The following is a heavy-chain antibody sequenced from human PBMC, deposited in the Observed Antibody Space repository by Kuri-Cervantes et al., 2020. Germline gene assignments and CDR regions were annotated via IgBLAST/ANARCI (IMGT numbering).Heavy chain of an antibody. J-gene: IGHJ4*02. CDR3: ARVSAGGRFDS. Sequence: SETLSLTCSVSGASISSYYWTWIRQPAGKGLEWIGRIFSSGSTDYNPSLKSRVTLSGDKSKNQLSLKFDSVTAADTAVYYCARVSAGGRFDSWGQGTLVTVSS. CDR2: IFSSGST. CDR1: GASISSYY. D-gene: IGHD3-16*01. V-gene: IGHV4-4*07.